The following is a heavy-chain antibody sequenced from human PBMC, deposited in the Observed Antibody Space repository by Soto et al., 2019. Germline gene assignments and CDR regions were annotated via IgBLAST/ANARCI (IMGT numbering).Heavy chain of an antibody. D-gene: IGHD6-13*01. J-gene: IGHJ4*02. CDR2: MNPNSGNT. Sequence: ASVKVSCKASGYTFTSYDINWVRQATGQGLEWMGWMNPNSGNTGYAQKFQGRVTMTRNTSISTAYMELSSLRSEDTAVHYCARESAAAGGFDXWGQGTLVTV. CDR3: ARESAAAGGFDX. CDR1: GYTFTSYD. V-gene: IGHV1-8*01.